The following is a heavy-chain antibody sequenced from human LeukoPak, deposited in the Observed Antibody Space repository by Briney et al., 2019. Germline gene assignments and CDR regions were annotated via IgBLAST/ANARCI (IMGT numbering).Heavy chain of an antibody. V-gene: IGHV5-51*01. CDR3: ARLGYDSSGYRTYYFDY. CDR2: IYPGDSDT. Sequence: GESLKISCTASGYRFTNYWIGWVRQMPGKGLEWMGIIYPGDSDTRYSPSFQGQVTISADKSISTAYLQWSSLKASDTAMYYCARLGYDSSGYRTYYFDYWGQGTLVTVSS. CDR1: GYRFTNYW. D-gene: IGHD3-22*01. J-gene: IGHJ4*02.